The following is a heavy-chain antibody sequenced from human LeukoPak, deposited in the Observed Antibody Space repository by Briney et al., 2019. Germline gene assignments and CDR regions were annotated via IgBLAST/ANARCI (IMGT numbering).Heavy chain of an antibody. D-gene: IGHD6-19*01. CDR3: ARRIAVAGRYYFDY. CDR2: IYPGDSKN. CDR1: GYSFTSYW. V-gene: IGHV5-51*01. Sequence: GESLKISCKGSGYSFTSYWIGWVRQLPGKGLEWMGIIYPGDSKNRYSPSFQGQVTISGDKSITTAYLQWSSLKASDTAMYYCARRIAVAGRYYFDYWGQGTLVTVSS. J-gene: IGHJ4*02.